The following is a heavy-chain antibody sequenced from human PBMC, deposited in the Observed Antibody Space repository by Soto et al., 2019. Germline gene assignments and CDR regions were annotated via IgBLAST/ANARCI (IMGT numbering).Heavy chain of an antibody. Sequence: GGSLTLSGAASGFTIRCNYMSWVRPSPGKGLELVSVIYSGGSTYYADSVKGRFTISRDNSKNPLYHQLNSVRGKDTAVYYCATAHDSGSCPWGVSYFAYWGQGTLGTVS. V-gene: IGHV3-53*01. D-gene: IGHD6-13*01. J-gene: IGHJ4*02. CDR3: ATAHDSGSCPWGVSYFAY. CDR2: IYSGGST. CDR1: GFTIRCNY.